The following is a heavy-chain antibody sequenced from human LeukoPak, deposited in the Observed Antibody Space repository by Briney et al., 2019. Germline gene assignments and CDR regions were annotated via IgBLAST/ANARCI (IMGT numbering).Heavy chain of an antibody. V-gene: IGHV4-39*01. Sequence: PSETLSLTCTVSGGSISSSSCYWGWICQPPGKGLEWIGSIYYSGSTYYNPSLKSRVTISVDTSKNQFSLKLSSVTAADTAVYYCASPQYSYGLDWGQGTLVTVSS. J-gene: IGHJ4*02. CDR3: ASPQYSYGLD. CDR1: GGSISSSSCY. CDR2: IYYSGST. D-gene: IGHD5-18*01.